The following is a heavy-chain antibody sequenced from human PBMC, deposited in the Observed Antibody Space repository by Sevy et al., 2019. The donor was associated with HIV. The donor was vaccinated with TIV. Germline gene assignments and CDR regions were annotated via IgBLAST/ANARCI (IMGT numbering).Heavy chain of an antibody. Sequence: SETLSLTCSVSGGSIVSSSYYWNWIRQPPGKGLEWIGSIYYNGHTYYNPSLKSRLTISIDTSKNQFYLTLSSMTAADTSIYYCARSAAGHEYYYGLDVWGQGATVTVSS. V-gene: IGHV4-39*01. CDR3: ARSAAGHEYYYGLDV. CDR2: IYYNGHT. D-gene: IGHD6-13*01. CDR1: GGSIVSSSYY. J-gene: IGHJ6*02.